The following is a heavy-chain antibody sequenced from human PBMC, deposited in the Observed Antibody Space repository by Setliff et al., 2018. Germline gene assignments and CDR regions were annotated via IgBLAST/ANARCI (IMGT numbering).Heavy chain of an antibody. J-gene: IGHJ4*02. CDR3: ARGRDFWSGYLVY. D-gene: IGHD3-3*01. CDR2: INPNSGGT. CDR1: GYTFTDYY. V-gene: IGHV1-2*04. Sequence: ASVKVSCKAFGYTFTDYYMHWVRQAPGQGLEWMGWINPNSGGTNYAQKFQGWVTMTRDTSISTAYMELSRLRSDDTAVYYCARGRDFWSGYLVYWGQGTLVTVSS.